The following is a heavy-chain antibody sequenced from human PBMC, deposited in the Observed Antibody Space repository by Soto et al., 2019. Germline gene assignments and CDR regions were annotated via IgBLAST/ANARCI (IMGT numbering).Heavy chain of an antibody. Sequence: SETLSLTCAVYGGSFSGYYWSWIRQPPGKGLEWIGEINHSGSTNYNPSLKSRVTISVDTSKNQFSLKLSSVTAADTAVYYCARRVVVVAATQYSWFDPWGQGTLVTVSS. CDR1: GGSFSGYY. CDR3: ARRVVVVAATQYSWFDP. V-gene: IGHV4-34*01. CDR2: INHSGST. J-gene: IGHJ5*02. D-gene: IGHD2-15*01.